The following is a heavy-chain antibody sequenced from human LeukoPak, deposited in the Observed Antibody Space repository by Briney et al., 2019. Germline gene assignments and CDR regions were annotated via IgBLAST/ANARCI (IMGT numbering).Heavy chain of an antibody. J-gene: IGHJ3*02. D-gene: IGHD3-10*01. CDR3: ARRTSRQILLWFGELEYAFDI. CDR2: IYTSGST. CDR1: GGSISSYY. Sequence: PSETLSLTCTVSGGSISSYYWSWIRQPAGKGLEWIGRIYTSGSTNYNPSLKSRVTISVDTSKNQFSLKLSSVTAADTAVYYCARRTSRQILLWFGELEYAFDIWGQGTMVTVSS. V-gene: IGHV4-4*07.